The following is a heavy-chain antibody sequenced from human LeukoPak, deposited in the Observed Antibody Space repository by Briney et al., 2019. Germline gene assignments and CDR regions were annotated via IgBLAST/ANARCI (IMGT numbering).Heavy chain of an antibody. D-gene: IGHD2-15*01. CDR1: GGSISSSSYY. Sequence: SETLSLTFTVSGGSISSSSYYWAWIRQPPGKGLEWIGSIHYSGSTYYNPSLQSRVTISIDTSKNQFSLKLRFVIAADTAVYYCARVRCSGGTCPYYYYYYYMDVWGKGTTVTVSS. V-gene: IGHV4-39*07. CDR2: IHYSGST. CDR3: ARVRCSGGTCPYYYYYYYMDV. J-gene: IGHJ6*03.